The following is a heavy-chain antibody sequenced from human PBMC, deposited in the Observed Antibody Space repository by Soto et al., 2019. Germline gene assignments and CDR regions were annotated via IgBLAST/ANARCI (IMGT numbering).Heavy chain of an antibody. J-gene: IGHJ6*02. CDR1: GFNFSSYG. CDR3: ARGHSREDYYGMDV. D-gene: IGHD6-13*01. CDR2: IWYDGSNK. V-gene: IGHV3-33*01. Sequence: GGSLRLSCAASGFNFSSYGMHWVRQAPGKGLEWVAVIWYDGSNKYYADSVKGRFTISRDNSKNTLHLQMNSLRAEDTAVYYCARGHSREDYYGMDVWGQGTTVTVSS.